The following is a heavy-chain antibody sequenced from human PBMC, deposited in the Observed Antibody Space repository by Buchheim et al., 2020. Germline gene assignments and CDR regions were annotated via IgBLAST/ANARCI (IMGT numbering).Heavy chain of an antibody. CDR2: IYHSGST. V-gene: IGHV4-4*02. Sequence: QVQLQESGPGLVKPSGTLSLTCAVSGGSISSSNWWSWVRQPPGKGLEWIGEIYHSGSTNYNPSLKSRVPIYVYKSKNQSSLKLSSVTAADTAVYYCARVGLLGSGGIRRVRALDYWGQGTL. CDR1: GGSISSSNW. D-gene: IGHD2-15*01. CDR3: ARVGLLGSGGIRRVRALDY. J-gene: IGHJ4*02.